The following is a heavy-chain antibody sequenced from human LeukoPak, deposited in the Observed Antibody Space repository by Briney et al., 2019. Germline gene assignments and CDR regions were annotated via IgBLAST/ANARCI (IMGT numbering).Heavy chain of an antibody. D-gene: IGHD2-2*01. CDR3: ARSCPSSTSCYYYYGMDV. CDR1: GYTFTSYA. Sequence: ASVKVSCKASGYTFTSYAISWVRQAPGQGLEWMGWISAYNGNTNYAQKLQGRVTMTTDTSTSTAYMELRSLRSDDTAVYYCARSCPSSTSCYYYYGMDVWGQGTTVTVSS. V-gene: IGHV1-18*01. CDR2: ISAYNGNT. J-gene: IGHJ6*02.